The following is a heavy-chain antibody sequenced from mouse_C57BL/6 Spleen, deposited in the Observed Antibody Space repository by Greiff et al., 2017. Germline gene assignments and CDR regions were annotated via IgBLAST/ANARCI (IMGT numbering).Heavy chain of an antibody. V-gene: IGHV1-53*01. Sequence: QVQLQQSGTGLVKPGESVKLSCKASGYTFTSYGMHWVRQRPGQGLEWIGNISPSNGDTNYNEKFKSKATLTVDKASSTAYMQLSSQTSEDSAVYYCERADDNYAAYWGQGTLVTVSA. J-gene: IGHJ3*01. CDR3: ERADDNYAAY. D-gene: IGHD2-1*01. CDR1: GYTFTSYG. CDR2: ISPSNGDT.